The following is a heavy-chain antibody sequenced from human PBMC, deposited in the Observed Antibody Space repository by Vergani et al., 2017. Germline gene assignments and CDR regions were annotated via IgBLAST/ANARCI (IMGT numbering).Heavy chain of an antibody. CDR3: AKANPRNSGYDYLYYYHAMDV. D-gene: IGHD5-12*01. J-gene: IGHJ6*02. V-gene: IGHV3-23*01. CDR2: ISGSGGST. Sequence: EVHLLESGGDLVQPGGSLRLSCAASGFTFNHYAMNWVRQAPGKALEWVSGISGSGGSTYYAGSVKGRFTISRDSSKNTLYLQMNSLSAGDTAVYYCAKANPRNSGYDYLYYYHAMDVWCQGTTVTVSS. CDR1: GFTFNHYA.